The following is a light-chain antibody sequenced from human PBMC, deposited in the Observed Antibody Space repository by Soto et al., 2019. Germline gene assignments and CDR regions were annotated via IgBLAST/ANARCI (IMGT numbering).Light chain of an antibody. V-gene: IGKV1-5*01. CDR3: QQYNTYPYT. CDR1: QSITSW. Sequence: DIQITQSPSTLSASVGDRVTITCRASQSITSWLAWYQQQPGKAPKLLLYDASSLERGVPSRFSGSGSGTEFTLTISSLQPDDFATYYCQQYNTYPYTFGQGTKVDIK. CDR2: DAS. J-gene: IGKJ1*01.